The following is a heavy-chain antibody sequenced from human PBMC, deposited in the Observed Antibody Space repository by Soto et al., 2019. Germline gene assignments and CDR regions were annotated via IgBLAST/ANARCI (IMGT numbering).Heavy chain of an antibody. V-gene: IGHV4-34*01. CDR1: GGSFSGYY. D-gene: IGHD5-18*01. J-gene: IGHJ6*03. Sequence: QVQLQQWGAGLLKPSETLSLTCAVYGGSFSGYYWSWIRQPPGKGLEWIGEINHSGSTNYNPSLKSRVTISVDTSKNQFSLKLSSETAADTAVYYCARGGGYSYGYYYYYYMDVWGKGTTVTVSS. CDR3: ARGGGYSYGYYYYYYMDV. CDR2: INHSGST.